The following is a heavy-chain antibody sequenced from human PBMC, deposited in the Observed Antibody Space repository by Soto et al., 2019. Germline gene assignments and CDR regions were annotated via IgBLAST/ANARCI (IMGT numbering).Heavy chain of an antibody. J-gene: IGHJ4*02. CDR3: AKGKYCTNRVCSIFDY. CDR1: GFTFSSYA. Sequence: PGGSLRLSCAAYGFTFSSYAMSWVRQAPGKGLEWVSAISGSGGSTYYADSVKGRFTISRDNSKNTLYLQMNSLRAEDTAVYYCAKGKYCTNRVCSIFDYWGQGTLVTVSS. V-gene: IGHV3-23*01. D-gene: IGHD2-8*01. CDR2: ISGSGGST.